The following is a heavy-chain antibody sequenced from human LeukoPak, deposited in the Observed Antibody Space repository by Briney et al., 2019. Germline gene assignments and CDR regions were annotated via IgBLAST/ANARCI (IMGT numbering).Heavy chain of an antibody. CDR1: GGSISSSSYY. J-gene: IGHJ2*01. CDR2: IYYSGST. D-gene: IGHD4/OR15-4a*01. CDR3: ARSRLNWYFDL. V-gene: IGHV4-61*05. Sequence: PSETLSLTCTVSGGSISSSSYYWSWIRQPPGKGLEWIGYIYYSGSTNYNPSLKSRVTISVDTSKNQFSLKLSSVTAADTAVYYCARSRLNWYFDLWGRGTLVTVSS.